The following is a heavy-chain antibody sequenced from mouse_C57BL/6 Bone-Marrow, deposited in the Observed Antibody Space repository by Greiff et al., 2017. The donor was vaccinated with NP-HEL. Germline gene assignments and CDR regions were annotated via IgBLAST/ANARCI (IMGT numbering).Heavy chain of an antibody. CDR1: GFTFSDYG. CDR3: ARQIYPGAMDY. Sequence: EVHLVESGGGLVKPGGSLKLSCAASGFTFSDYGMHWVRQAPEKGLEWVAYISSGSSTIYYADTVKGRFTISRDNAKNTLFLQMTSLRSEDTAMYYCARQIYPGAMDYWGQGTSVTVSS. D-gene: IGHD2-1*01. CDR2: ISSGSSTI. J-gene: IGHJ4*01. V-gene: IGHV5-17*01.